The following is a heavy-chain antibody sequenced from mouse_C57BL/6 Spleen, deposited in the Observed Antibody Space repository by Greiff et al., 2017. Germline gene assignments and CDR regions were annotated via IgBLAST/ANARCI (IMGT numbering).Heavy chain of an antibody. Sequence: QVHVKQPGTELVKPGASVKLSCKASGYTFTSYWMHWVKQRPGQGLEWIGNINPSNGGTNYNEKFKSKATLTVDKSSSTAYMQLSSLTSEDSAVYYCARSYYDYDAWFAYWGQGTLVTVSA. CDR1: GYTFTSYW. D-gene: IGHD2-4*01. CDR2: INPSNGGT. J-gene: IGHJ3*01. V-gene: IGHV1-53*01. CDR3: ARSYYDYDAWFAY.